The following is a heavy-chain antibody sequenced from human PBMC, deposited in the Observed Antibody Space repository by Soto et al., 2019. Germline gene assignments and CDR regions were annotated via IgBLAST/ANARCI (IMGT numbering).Heavy chain of an antibody. CDR1: GGSISSSSYY. J-gene: IGHJ3*01. Sequence: PSETLSLTCTASGGSISSSSYYWGWIRQPPGKGLEWIGSIYYSGSTYYNPSLKSRVTISVDTSKNQFSLKLSSVTAADTFVYYCARGLISGYYLYDAFDVWGQGTMVTVSS. CDR3: ARGLISGYYLYDAFDV. D-gene: IGHD3-22*01. V-gene: IGHV4-39*01. CDR2: IYYSGST.